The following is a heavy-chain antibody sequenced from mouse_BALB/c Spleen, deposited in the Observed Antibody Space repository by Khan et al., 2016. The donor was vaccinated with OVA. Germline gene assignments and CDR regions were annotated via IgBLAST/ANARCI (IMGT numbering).Heavy chain of an antibody. J-gene: IGHJ4*01. CDR3: SRQPSSPYSALDY. Sequence: QVQLKQAGPGLVAPSQSLSITCTISGFSLTSYGIQRVRQPSGKGLEWLVVILSDGSTTYNTPLKFRLSNTKDNSKSKDFFKMISHHTDDTARYDRSRQPSSPYSALDYWGPGTSVTVSS. V-gene: IGHV2-6-1*01. CDR2: ILSDGST. D-gene: IGHD6-1*01. CDR1: GFSLTSYG.